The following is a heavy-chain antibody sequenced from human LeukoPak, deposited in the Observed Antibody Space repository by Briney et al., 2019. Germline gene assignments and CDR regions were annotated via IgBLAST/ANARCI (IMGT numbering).Heavy chain of an antibody. D-gene: IGHD3-10*01. Sequence: ASVKVSCKASGYTFTSYGIGWVRQAPGQGLEWMGWISAYNGNTNYAQKLQGRVTMTTDTSTSTAYMELRSLRSDDTAVYYCARDLAPVWFGETFGIWGQGTMVTVSS. V-gene: IGHV1-18*01. CDR3: ARDLAPVWFGETFGI. CDR2: ISAYNGNT. J-gene: IGHJ3*02. CDR1: GYTFTSYG.